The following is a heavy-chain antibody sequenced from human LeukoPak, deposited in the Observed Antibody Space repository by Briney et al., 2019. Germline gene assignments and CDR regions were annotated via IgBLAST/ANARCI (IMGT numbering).Heavy chain of an antibody. V-gene: IGHV5-10-1*01. J-gene: IGHJ4*02. CDR3: ARLVVVPAATFDY. Sequence: GESPKISCKGSGYSFTSYWISWVRQMPGKGLEWMGRIDPSDSYTNYSPSFQGHVTISADKSISTAYLQWSSLKASDTAMYYCARLVVVPAATFDYWGQGTLVTVSS. D-gene: IGHD2-2*01. CDR1: GYSFTSYW. CDR2: IDPSDSYT.